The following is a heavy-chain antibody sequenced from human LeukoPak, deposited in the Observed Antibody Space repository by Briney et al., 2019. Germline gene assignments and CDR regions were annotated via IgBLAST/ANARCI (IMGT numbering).Heavy chain of an antibody. D-gene: IGHD3-16*01. CDR1: GFTVSSNY. CDR2: IYSGGST. V-gene: IGHV3-66*01. Sequence: PGGSLRLSCAASGFTVSSNYMSWVRQAPGKGLEWVSVIYSGGSTYYADSVKGRFTISRDNSKNTLYLQMNSLRAEDTAVYYCAKDWGPHRPPKGFDAFDIWGQGTMVTVSS. J-gene: IGHJ3*02. CDR3: AKDWGPHRPPKGFDAFDI.